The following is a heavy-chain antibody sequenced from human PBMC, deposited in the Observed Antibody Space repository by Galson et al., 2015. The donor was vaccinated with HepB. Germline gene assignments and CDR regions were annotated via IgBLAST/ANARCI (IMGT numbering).Heavy chain of an antibody. J-gene: IGHJ4*02. CDR3: AKGRGYSYALDY. Sequence: SVRLSCAASGFTFSSYGMHWVRQAPGKGLEWVAVISYDGSNKYYADSVKGRFTISRDNSKNTLYLQMNSLRAEDTAVYYCAKGRGYSYALDYWGQGTLVTVSS. CDR2: ISYDGSNK. CDR1: GFTFSSYG. V-gene: IGHV3-30*18. D-gene: IGHD5-18*01.